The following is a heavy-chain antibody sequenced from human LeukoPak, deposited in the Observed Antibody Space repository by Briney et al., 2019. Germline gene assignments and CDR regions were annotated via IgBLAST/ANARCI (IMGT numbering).Heavy chain of an antibody. CDR3: ARDFLYYGSGSYNGFDP. CDR1: GFTFSSYE. V-gene: IGHV3-48*03. Sequence: GGSLRLSCAASGFTFSSYEMNWVRQAPGKGPEWVSYISSSGSTINYADSVKGRFTISRDNAKNSLYLQMNSLRAEDTAVYYCARDFLYYGSGSYNGFDPWGQGTLVTVSS. CDR2: ISSSGSTI. J-gene: IGHJ5*02. D-gene: IGHD3-10*01.